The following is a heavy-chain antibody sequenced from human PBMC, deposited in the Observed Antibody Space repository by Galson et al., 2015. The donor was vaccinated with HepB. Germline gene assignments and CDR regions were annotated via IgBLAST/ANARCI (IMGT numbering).Heavy chain of an antibody. CDR1: GGSFSGYY. CDR3: ARGYNYPPVDY. J-gene: IGHJ4*02. D-gene: IGHD5-24*01. CDR2: INHSGST. V-gene: IGHV4-34*01. Sequence: ETLSLTCAVYGGSFSGYYWSWIRQPPGKGLEWIGEINHSGSTNYNPSLKSRVTISVDTSKNQFSLKLSSVTAADTAVYYCARGYNYPPVDYWGQGTLVTVSS.